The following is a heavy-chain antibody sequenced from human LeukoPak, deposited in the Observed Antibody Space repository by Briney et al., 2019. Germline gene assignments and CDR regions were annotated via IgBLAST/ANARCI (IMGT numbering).Heavy chain of an antibody. CDR1: GGSISSSSYY. CDR2: IYYSGST. J-gene: IGHJ5*02. D-gene: IGHD2-15*01. V-gene: IGHV4-39*07. CDR3: ARAYCSGGSCYSSRGMFDP. Sequence: PSETLSLTCTVSGGSISSSSYYWGWIRQPPGKGLEWIGSIYYSGSTYYNPSLKSRVTMSVDTSKNQFSLKLSSVTAADTAVYYCARAYCSGGSCYSSRGMFDPWGQGTLVTVSS.